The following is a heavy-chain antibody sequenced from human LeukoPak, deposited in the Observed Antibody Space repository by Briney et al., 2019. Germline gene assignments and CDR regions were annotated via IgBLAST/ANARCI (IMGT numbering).Heavy chain of an antibody. CDR2: IWYDGSKK. CDR1: GFTFSSYG. CDR3: AKVYCCGDCYVHYFDY. D-gene: IGHD2-21*02. Sequence: GRSLRLSCAASGFTFSSYGMHWVRQAPGKGLEWVAVIWYDGSKKYYADSVKGRFTISRDNSKNTLYLQMNSLRAEDTAVYYCAKVYCCGDCYVHYFDYWGQGTLVTVSS. J-gene: IGHJ4*02. V-gene: IGHV3-33*06.